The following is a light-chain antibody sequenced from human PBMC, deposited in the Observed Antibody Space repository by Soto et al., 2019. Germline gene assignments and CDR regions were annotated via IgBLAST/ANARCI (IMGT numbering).Light chain of an antibody. J-gene: IGLJ3*02. V-gene: IGLV2-14*01. CDR2: EVS. CDR3: NSHTSSTFWV. CDR1: SSDVGGYDL. Sequence: QSALTQPASVSRSPGQAITISCTGTSSDVGGYDLVSWYQLHPGKAPKLLIYEVSNRPSGLSNRFSGSNSGNTASLTISGLQAEDEADYYCNSHTSSTFWVFGGGTKHTVL.